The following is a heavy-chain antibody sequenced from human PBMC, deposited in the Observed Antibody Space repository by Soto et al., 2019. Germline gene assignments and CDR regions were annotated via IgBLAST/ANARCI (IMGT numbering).Heavy chain of an antibody. CDR1: GGSISSYY. Sequence: PSETLSLTCTVSGGSISSYYWSWIRQPPGKGLEWIGYIYYSGSTNYNPSLKSRVTISVDTSKNQFSLKLSSVTAADTAVYYCAIRLTDWHEHDAFDIWGQGTMVPVSS. J-gene: IGHJ3*02. CDR3: AIRLTDWHEHDAFDI. CDR2: IYYSGST. V-gene: IGHV4-59*08. D-gene: IGHD3-9*01.